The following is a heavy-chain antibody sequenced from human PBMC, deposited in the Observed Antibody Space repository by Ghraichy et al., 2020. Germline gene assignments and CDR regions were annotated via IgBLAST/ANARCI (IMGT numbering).Heavy chain of an antibody. CDR1: GGSISSSSYY. CDR2: IYYSGST. V-gene: IGHV4-39*01. D-gene: IGHD6-13*01. Sequence: SETLSLTCTVSGGSISSSSYYWGWIRQPPGKGLEWIGSIYYSGSTYYNPSLKSRVTISVDTSKNQFSLKLSSVTAADTAVYYCARRGPIAAAGTPPFFDYWGQETLVTVSS. CDR3: ARRGPIAAAGTPPFFDY. J-gene: IGHJ4*02.